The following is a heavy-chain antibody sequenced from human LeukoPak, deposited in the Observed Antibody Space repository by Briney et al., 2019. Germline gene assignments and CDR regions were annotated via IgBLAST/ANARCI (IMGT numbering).Heavy chain of an antibody. D-gene: IGHD4-4*01. J-gene: IGHJ4*02. CDR2: ISGSGGST. CDR3: AKSNTLFDY. Sequence: ETLSLTCTVSGGSISSYYWSWVRQAPGKGLEWVSAISGSGGSTYYADSVKGRFTISRDNSKNTLYLQMNSLRAEDTAVYYCAKSNTLFDYWGRGTLVTVSS. CDR1: GGSISSYY. V-gene: IGHV3-23*01.